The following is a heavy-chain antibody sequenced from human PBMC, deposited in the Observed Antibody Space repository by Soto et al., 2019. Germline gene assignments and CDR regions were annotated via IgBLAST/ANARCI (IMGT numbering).Heavy chain of an antibody. V-gene: IGHV3-15*01. J-gene: IGHJ4*02. CDR3: TTDPRYQLPEVVFDFDY. CDR2: IKSKTDGGTT. Sequence: PGGSLRLSCAASGFTFSNAWMSWVRQAPGKGLEWVGRIKSKTDGGTTDYAAPVKGRFTISRDDSKNTLYLQMNSLKTEDTAVYYCTTDPRYQLPEVVFDFDYWGQGTLVTVSS. D-gene: IGHD2-2*01. CDR1: GFTFSNAW.